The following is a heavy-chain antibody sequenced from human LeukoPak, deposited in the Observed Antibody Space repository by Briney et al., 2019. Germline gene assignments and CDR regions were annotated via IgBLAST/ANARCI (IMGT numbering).Heavy chain of an antibody. J-gene: IGHJ3*02. CDR3: ARDRGYSYGRPAFDI. CDR1: GYTFTSYG. V-gene: IGHV1-18*01. Sequence: ASVKVSCKASGYTFTSYGISWVRQAPGQGGEWMGWISAYNGNTNYAQKLQGRVTITTDTSPSTAYMELRSLRSDDTAVYYCARDRGYSYGRPAFDIWGQGPMVTVSS. D-gene: IGHD5-18*01. CDR2: ISAYNGNT.